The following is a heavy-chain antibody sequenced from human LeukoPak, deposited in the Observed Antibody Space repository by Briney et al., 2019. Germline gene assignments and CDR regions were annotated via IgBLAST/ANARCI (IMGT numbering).Heavy chain of an antibody. V-gene: IGHV4-4*07. D-gene: IGHD3-10*01. CDR3: ASVYYYGSGSYWFDP. CDR2: IYTSGST. Sequence: SETLSLTCAVSGGSISSYYWSWIRQPAGKGLEWIGRIYTSGSTNYNPSLKSRVTMSVDTSKNQFSLKLSSVTAADTAVYYCASVYYYGSGSYWFDPWGQGTLVTVSS. J-gene: IGHJ5*02. CDR1: GGSISSYY.